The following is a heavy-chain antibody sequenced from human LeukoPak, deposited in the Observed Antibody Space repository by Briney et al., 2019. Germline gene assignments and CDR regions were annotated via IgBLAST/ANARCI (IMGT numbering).Heavy chain of an antibody. J-gene: IGHJ4*02. CDR2: ISGSGGST. V-gene: IGHV3-23*01. CDR3: AKSTQPFGVVIRDYFDY. D-gene: IGHD3-3*01. Sequence: GWSLRLSCAASGFTFSSYAMSWVRQAPGKGLEWVSAISGSGGSTYYADSVKGRFTISRDNSKNTLYLQMNSLRAEDTAVYYCAKSTQPFGVVIRDYFDYWGQGTLVTVSS. CDR1: GFTFSSYA.